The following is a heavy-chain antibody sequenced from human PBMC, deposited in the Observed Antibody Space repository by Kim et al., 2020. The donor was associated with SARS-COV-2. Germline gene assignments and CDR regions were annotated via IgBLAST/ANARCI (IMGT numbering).Heavy chain of an antibody. Sequence: GGSLRLSCAASGFTFSDYYMSWIRQAPGKGLEWVSYISSSSSYTNYTDSVKGRFTISRDNAKNSLYLQMNSLRAEDTAVYYCARPYTWGGSDAFDIWGQGTMVTVSS. V-gene: IGHV3-11*06. CDR1: GFTFSDYY. J-gene: IGHJ3*02. CDR3: ARPYTWGGSDAFDI. D-gene: IGHD2-2*02. CDR2: ISSSSSYT.